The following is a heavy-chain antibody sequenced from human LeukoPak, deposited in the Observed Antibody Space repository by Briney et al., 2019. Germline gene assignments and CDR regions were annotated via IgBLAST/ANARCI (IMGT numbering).Heavy chain of an antibody. CDR1: GYTFTGYY. J-gene: IGHJ6*02. CDR3: AREERYYDSSGLGV. D-gene: IGHD3-22*01. V-gene: IGHV1-2*04. CDR2: INPNSGGT. Sequence: ASVKVSCKASGYTFTGYYMHWVRQAPGQGLEWIGWINPNSGGTNYAQKFQGWVTMTRDTSISTAYMELSRLRSDDTAVYYCAREERYYDSSGLGVWGQGTTVTVSS.